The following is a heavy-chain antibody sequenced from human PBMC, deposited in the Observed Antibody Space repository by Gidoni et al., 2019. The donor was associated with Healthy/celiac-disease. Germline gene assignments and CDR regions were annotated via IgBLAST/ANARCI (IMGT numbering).Heavy chain of an antibody. Sequence: EVQLVESGGGLVQPGRSLRLSCAASEFTFDDYAITWVRQAPGKGLEWGSGISWNSGSLGYADSVKGRFTISRDNAKNSLYLQMNSLRAEDTALYYCAKDKGSGSSWYPATYGMDVWGQGTTVTVSS. V-gene: IGHV3-9*01. J-gene: IGHJ6*02. D-gene: IGHD6-13*01. CDR1: EFTFDDYA. CDR2: ISWNSGSL. CDR3: AKDKGSGSSWYPATYGMDV.